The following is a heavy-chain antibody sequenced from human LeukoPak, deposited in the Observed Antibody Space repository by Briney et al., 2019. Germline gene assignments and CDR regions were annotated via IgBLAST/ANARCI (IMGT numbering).Heavy chain of an antibody. CDR1: GFTFSSYS. CDR2: ISSSSSYI. J-gene: IGHJ4*02. V-gene: IGHV3-21*04. CDR3: AKGRSGYIPDY. Sequence: GGSLRLSCAASGFTFSSYSMNWVRQAPGKGLEWVSSISSSSSYIYYADSVKGRFTISRDNSKNTLYLQMNSLRAEVTAAYYCAKGRSGYIPDYWGQGTLVTVSS. D-gene: IGHD2-2*02.